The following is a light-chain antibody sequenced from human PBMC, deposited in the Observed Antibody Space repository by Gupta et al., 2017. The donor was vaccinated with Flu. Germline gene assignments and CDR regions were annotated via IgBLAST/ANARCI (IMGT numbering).Light chain of an antibody. CDR2: EVA. Sequence: SCTGTSRDVGGFNYVSWFQQHPGKAPKLLIYEVANRPSGVSYRFSGSKSGNTASLTISGLQAEDEADYYCSSYTTSSTPEVFGGGTKLTVL. CDR1: SRDVGGFNY. J-gene: IGLJ2*01. CDR3: SSYTTSSTPEV. V-gene: IGLV2-14*01.